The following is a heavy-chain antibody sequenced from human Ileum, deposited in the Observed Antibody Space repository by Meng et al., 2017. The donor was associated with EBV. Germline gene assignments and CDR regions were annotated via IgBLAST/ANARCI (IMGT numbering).Heavy chain of an antibody. CDR3: ASKQYFFAY. CDR1: GYSFSRYV. CDR2: INPYDGDT. Sequence: VWLVLSGTEGKKPGASVKLCCKTSGYSFSRYVISWVRQAPGQGLEWVGWINPYDGDTNYAQKLQDRVTLTTDTSTSTAYMELRSLRSDDTAVYYCASKQYFFAYWGQGTLVTVSS. D-gene: IGHD1/OR15-1a*01. V-gene: IGHV1-18*01. J-gene: IGHJ4*02.